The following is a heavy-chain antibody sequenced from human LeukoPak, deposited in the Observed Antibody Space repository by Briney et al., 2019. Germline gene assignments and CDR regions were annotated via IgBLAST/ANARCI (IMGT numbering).Heavy chain of an antibody. J-gene: IGHJ6*02. CDR3: ARGTGYCSSTSRYPSGHYYGMDV. D-gene: IGHD2-2*01. CDR2: MNPNSGNT. Sequence: ASVKVSCKASGYTFTSYDINWVRQATGQGLEWMGWMNPNSGNTGYAQKFQGRVTMTRNTSISTAYMELSSLRSEDTAVYYCARGTGYCSSTSRYPSGHYYGMDVWGQGTTVTVSS. CDR1: GYTFTSYD. V-gene: IGHV1-8*01.